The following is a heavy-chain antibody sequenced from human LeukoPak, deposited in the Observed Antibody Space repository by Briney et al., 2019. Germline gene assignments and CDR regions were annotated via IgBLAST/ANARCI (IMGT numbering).Heavy chain of an antibody. Sequence: PGGSLRLSCAASGFTVRTDYMTWVRQAPGKGLEWVSIIYSDGSTYYADSMRGRFSISRDNSKNTVYLQMNSLRAEDTAVYYCTRSVSGSYPIVHWGQGTLVTVSS. V-gene: IGHV3-53*01. CDR3: TRSVSGSYPIVH. CDR1: GFTVRTDY. CDR2: IYSDGST. D-gene: IGHD1-26*01. J-gene: IGHJ4*02.